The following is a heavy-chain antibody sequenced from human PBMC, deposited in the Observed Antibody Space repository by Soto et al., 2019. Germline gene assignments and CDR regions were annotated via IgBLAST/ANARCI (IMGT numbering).Heavy chain of an antibody. CDR2: IYNNGST. Sequence: SETLSFTCTISGGSISNFHWSWIRQPPGKALEWIGYIYNNGSTNYSPSLKSRVTISVDTSKNQFSLKLSSVTAADTAVYYCARDPDSRGYSYFDYWGQGTLVTVSS. CDR1: GGSISNFH. J-gene: IGHJ4*02. CDR3: ARDPDSRGYSYFDY. V-gene: IGHV4-59*01. D-gene: IGHD3-22*01.